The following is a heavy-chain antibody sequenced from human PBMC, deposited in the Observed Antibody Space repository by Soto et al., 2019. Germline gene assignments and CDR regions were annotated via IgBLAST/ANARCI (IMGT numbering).Heavy chain of an antibody. CDR2: INPSGGST. V-gene: IGHV1-46*03. J-gene: IGHJ6*02. Sequence: QVQLVQSGAEVKKPGASVKVSCDTSGYTFTTNYMHWVRRAPGQGLEWMGMINPSGGSTSYAQKFQGRVNMTRDTSTRTIYMELSSLRRDDTAIYYCAMRAYNYANMDVWGQGTTVTVSS. D-gene: IGHD5-18*01. CDR1: GYTFTTNY. CDR3: AMRAYNYANMDV.